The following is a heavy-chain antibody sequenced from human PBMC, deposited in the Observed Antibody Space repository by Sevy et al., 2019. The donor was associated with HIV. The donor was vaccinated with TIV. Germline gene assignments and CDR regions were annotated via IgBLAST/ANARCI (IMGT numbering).Heavy chain of an antibody. D-gene: IGHD2-15*01. V-gene: IGHV1-18*01. J-gene: IGHJ6*02. CDR1: GYTFTSYG. Sequence: ASVKVSCKASGYTFTSYGISWVRQAPGEGLEWMGWISTYNGNTNYAQIFQGRVTMTTDTSTRTANMELKGLRSDDTAVYHCARLAYCSGGSCSGDYYYYYAMDVWGQGTTVTVSS. CDR3: ARLAYCSGGSCSGDYYYYYAMDV. CDR2: ISTYNGNT.